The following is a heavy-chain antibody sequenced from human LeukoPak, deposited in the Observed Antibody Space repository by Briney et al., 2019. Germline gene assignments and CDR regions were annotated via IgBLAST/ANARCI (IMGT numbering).Heavy chain of an antibody. CDR2: INPYNGDT. V-gene: IGHV1-18*01. Sequence: ASVKVSCKASGGTFISYAISWVRQAPGQGLEWMGRINPYNGDTNYAQKFQGRVTMTTDTSTTTAYMELRSLRSDDTAVYYCGEGDYWGQGTLVTVSS. J-gene: IGHJ4*02. CDR3: GEGDY. CDR1: GGTFISYA.